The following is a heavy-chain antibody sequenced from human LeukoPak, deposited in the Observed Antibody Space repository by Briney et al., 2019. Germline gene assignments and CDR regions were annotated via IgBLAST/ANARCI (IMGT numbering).Heavy chain of an antibody. CDR2: IYYSGST. Sequence: SETLSLTCSVAGGSISRSTYYWAWIRQPPGKGLEWIGTIYYSGSTNYNPSLKSRVTISVDTSKNQFSLKLSSVTAADTAVYYCARADVGATIYYMDVWGKGTTVTISS. V-gene: IGHV4-61*05. CDR1: GGSISRSTYY. J-gene: IGHJ6*03. D-gene: IGHD1-26*01. CDR3: ARADVGATIYYMDV.